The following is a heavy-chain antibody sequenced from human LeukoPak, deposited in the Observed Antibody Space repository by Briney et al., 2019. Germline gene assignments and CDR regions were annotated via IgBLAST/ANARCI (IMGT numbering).Heavy chain of an antibody. V-gene: IGHV4-39*02. Sequence: SETLSLTCTVSGGSISGSNDYWGWIRQPPGKGLEWIGSIYYSGSTYYNPSLKSRVTISVDTSKNHFSLKLSSVTAADTAVYYCASAAGRVVRSFYYYGMDVWGQGTTVTVSS. CDR2: IYYSGST. D-gene: IGHD2-2*01. CDR3: ASAAGRVVRSFYYYGMDV. J-gene: IGHJ6*02. CDR1: GGSISGSNDY.